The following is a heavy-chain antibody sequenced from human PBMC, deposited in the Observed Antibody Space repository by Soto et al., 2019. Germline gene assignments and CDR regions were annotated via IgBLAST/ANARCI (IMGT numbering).Heavy chain of an antibody. CDR2: IATYNNNK. J-gene: IGHJ5*02. Sequence: HLVQSGPEVKRPGASITVSCKTSGDTFANFGLSWVRQAPGQGLEWMGWIATYNNNKNYAQKFQGRLTLTTDTSTSTAYMELESLGYDDTAVYYCARVVRGVDNWFDPWGQGTLVTVSS. CDR3: ARVVRGVDNWFDP. CDR1: GDTFANFG. V-gene: IGHV1-18*01. D-gene: IGHD3-10*01.